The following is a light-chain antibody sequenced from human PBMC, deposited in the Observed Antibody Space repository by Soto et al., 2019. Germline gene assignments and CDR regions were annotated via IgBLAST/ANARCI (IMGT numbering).Light chain of an antibody. CDR2: DAS. J-gene: IGKJ1*01. Sequence: DIQMTQSPSTLSASVGDRVTISCRASQTISSWLAWYQQKPGKAPKLLIYDASNLESGVPSRFSGSGSGTEFTLTISSLQTDDFATYYCQQYNSYPWTFGQGAKVEI. V-gene: IGKV1-5*01. CDR3: QQYNSYPWT. CDR1: QTISSW.